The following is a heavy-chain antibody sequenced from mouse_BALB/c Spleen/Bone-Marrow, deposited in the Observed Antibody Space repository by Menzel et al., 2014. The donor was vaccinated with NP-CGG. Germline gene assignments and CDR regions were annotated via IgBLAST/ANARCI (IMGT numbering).Heavy chain of an antibody. V-gene: IGHV5-9-4*01. CDR1: GFTFSSYA. D-gene: IGHD2-4*01. CDR2: ISSGGGYT. CDR3: AREGLRRRAAMDY. J-gene: IGHJ4*01. Sequence: EVNVVESGGGLVKPGGSLKLSCAASGFTFSSYAMSWVRQSPEKRLEWVAEISSGGGYTYYPDTVTGRFTISRDNAKNTLYLEMSSLRSEDTAMYYCAREGLRRRAAMDYWGQGTSVTVSS.